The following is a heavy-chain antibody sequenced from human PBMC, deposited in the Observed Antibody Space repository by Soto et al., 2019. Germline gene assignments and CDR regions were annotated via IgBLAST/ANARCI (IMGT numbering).Heavy chain of an antibody. V-gene: IGHV1-58*01. CDR3: AAGGRVVVVPAARVRFDYYYYGMDV. Sequence: SVKVSCKASGFTFTSSAVQWVRQARGQRLEWIGWIVVGSGNTNYAQKFQERVTITRDMSTSTAYMELSSLRSEDTAVYYCAAGGRVVVVPAARVRFDYYYYGMDVWGQGTTVTVSS. J-gene: IGHJ6*02. CDR2: IVVGSGNT. CDR1: GFTFTSSA. D-gene: IGHD2-2*01.